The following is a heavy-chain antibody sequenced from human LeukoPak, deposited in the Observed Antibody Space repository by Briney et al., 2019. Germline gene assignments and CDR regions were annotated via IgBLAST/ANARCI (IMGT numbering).Heavy chain of an antibody. J-gene: IGHJ4*02. Sequence: SETLSLTCTVSGGSITSSSYYWGWIRQPPGKGLQWIGSFYYSGSTYYNPSLKSRVTIYVDTSKNQFSLKLSSVTAADTAVYYCARGRRDGYNLEYFDKWGQGTLVTVST. D-gene: IGHD5-24*01. CDR3: ARGRRDGYNLEYFDK. CDR2: FYYSGST. V-gene: IGHV4-39*01. CDR1: GGSITSSSYY.